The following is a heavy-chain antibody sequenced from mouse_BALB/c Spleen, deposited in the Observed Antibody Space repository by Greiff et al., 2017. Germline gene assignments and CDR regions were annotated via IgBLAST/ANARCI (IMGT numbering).Heavy chain of an antibody. CDR3: ARDLYDY. Sequence: EVKVVESGGGLVKPGGSLKLSCAASGFTFSSYAMSWVRQTPEKRLEWVASISSGGSTYYPDSVKGRFTISRDNARNILYLQMSSLRSEDTAMYYCARDLYDYWGQGTTLTVSS. D-gene: IGHD2-1*01. J-gene: IGHJ2*01. CDR2: ISSGGST. V-gene: IGHV5-6-5*01. CDR1: GFTFSSYA.